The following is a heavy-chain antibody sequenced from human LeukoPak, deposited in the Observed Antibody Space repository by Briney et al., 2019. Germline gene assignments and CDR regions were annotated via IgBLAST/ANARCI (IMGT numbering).Heavy chain of an antibody. Sequence: ASVKVSCKASGYTFTSYAMNWVRQAPGQGLEWMGWINTNTGNPTYAQGFTGRFVFSLDTSVSTAYLQISSLKAEDTAVYYCARKYSSGWYDWFDPWGQGTLVTVSS. CDR1: GYTFTSYA. V-gene: IGHV7-4-1*02. CDR3: ARKYSSGWYDWFDP. D-gene: IGHD6-19*01. J-gene: IGHJ5*02. CDR2: INTNTGNP.